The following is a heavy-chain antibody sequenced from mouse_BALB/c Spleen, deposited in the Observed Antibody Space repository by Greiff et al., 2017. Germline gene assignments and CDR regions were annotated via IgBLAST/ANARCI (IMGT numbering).Heavy chain of an antibody. CDR3: ARRNDYAWFAY. Sequence: QVTLKVSGPGILQPSQTLSLTCSFSGFSLSTSGMGVSWIRQPSGKGLEWLAHIYWDDDKRYNPSLKSRLTISKDTSSNQVFLKITSVDTADTATYYCARRNDYAWFAYWGQGTLVTVSA. V-gene: IGHV8-12*01. J-gene: IGHJ3*01. D-gene: IGHD2-4*01. CDR1: GFSLSTSGMG. CDR2: IYWDDDK.